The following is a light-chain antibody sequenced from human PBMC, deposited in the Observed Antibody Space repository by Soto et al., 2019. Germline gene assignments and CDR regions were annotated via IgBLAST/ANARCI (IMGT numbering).Light chain of an antibody. J-gene: IGLJ1*01. CDR3: SSFASSTTYV. CDR2: GVT. V-gene: IGLV2-14*01. CDR1: SSDVGGYNY. Sequence: QSVLAQPASVSGSPGQSITISCTGTSSDVGGYNYVSWYQQHPGKAPKLMIYGVTNRPSGVSNRFSGSKSGNTASLTISGLQAEDEADYYCSSFASSTTYVFGSGTKVTVL.